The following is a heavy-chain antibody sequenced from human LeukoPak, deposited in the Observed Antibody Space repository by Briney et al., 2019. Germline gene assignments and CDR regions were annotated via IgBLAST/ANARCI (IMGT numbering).Heavy chain of an antibody. CDR2: ISISSSYM. CDR3: ARGGPASQYNWFDP. J-gene: IGHJ5*02. CDR1: GFTFSGDS. Sequence: PGGSLRLSCAASGFTFSGDSMNCGREAPGKGREGGSAISISSSYMYYADSGKCRFTISSANAKNSLYLQMNSPRAEDTAVYYCARGGPASQYNWFDPWGQGTLVTVSS. D-gene: IGHD2-15*01. V-gene: IGHV3-21*01.